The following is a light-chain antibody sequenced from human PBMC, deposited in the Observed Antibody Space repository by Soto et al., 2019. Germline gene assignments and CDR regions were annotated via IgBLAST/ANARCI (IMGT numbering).Light chain of an antibody. CDR3: QQHHKWPHT. J-gene: IGKJ2*01. CDR1: QSVSSY. Sequence: EIVLTQSPATLSLSPGERATLSCRASQSVSSYLAWYQQKPGQAPRLLIYDASTRATAIAARFSGSGSGTEFTLTITSLQSEDFAVYYCQQHHKWPHTFGQGTKVDIK. V-gene: IGKV3-15*01. CDR2: DAS.